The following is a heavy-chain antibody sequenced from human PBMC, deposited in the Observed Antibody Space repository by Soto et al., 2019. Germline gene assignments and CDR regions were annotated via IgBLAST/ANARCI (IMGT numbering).Heavy chain of an antibody. J-gene: IGHJ6*03. D-gene: IGHD3-10*01. V-gene: IGHV3-23*01. Sequence: EVQVLESGGGLVQPGGSLRLSCVASGFTFSTYAMNWVRQAPGKGLEWVSGISGSGSDRYYADSVRGRFTISRDNSNNTLKLQMDSLRAEDTAIYYCTKTLRSYYYYMDAWGKATTVTVSS. CDR1: GFTFSTYA. CDR3: TKTLRSYYYYMDA. CDR2: ISGSGSDR.